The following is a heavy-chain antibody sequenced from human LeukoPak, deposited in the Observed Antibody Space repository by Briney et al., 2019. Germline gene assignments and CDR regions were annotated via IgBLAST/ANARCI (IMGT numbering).Heavy chain of an antibody. Sequence: PSETLSLTCTVSGGSISSGSYYWSWIRQPAGKGLEWIGRIYTSGSTNYNPSLKSRVTISVDTSKNQFSLKLSSVTAADTAVYYCARGRLVWYYYYMDVWGKGTTVTIS. D-gene: IGHD2-21*01. CDR2: IYTSGST. V-gene: IGHV4-61*02. CDR1: GGSISSGSYY. J-gene: IGHJ6*03. CDR3: ARGRLVWYYYYMDV.